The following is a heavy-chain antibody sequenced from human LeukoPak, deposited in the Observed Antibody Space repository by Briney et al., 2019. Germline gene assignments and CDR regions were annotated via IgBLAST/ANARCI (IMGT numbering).Heavy chain of an antibody. CDR2: TYWNGDK. V-gene: IGHV2-5*01. D-gene: IGHD3-3*01. CDR3: ARRRSSDFWSGHLTMDYFDY. Sequence: KESGPTLVKPTQTLTLTCSFSGFSLTSTGVGVGWIRQPPGKALEWLAFTYWNGDKRYRPSLKDRLTITKDTSKNQVVLRVAYMDPVDTATYYCARRRSSDFWSGHLTMDYFDYWGQGTLVSVSS. CDR1: GFSLTSTGVG. J-gene: IGHJ4*02.